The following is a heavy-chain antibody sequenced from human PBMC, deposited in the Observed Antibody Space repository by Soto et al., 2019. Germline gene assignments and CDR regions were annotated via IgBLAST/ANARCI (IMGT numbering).Heavy chain of an antibody. D-gene: IGHD2-21*02. Sequence: GESLKISCKGSGYSFTSYWIGWVRQMPGKGLEWMGIIYPGDSDTRYSPSFQGQVTISADKSISTAYLQWSSLKASDTDMYYCASGACCGGDCSRPGQLWGQGTLVTVSS. V-gene: IGHV5-51*01. CDR2: IYPGDSDT. J-gene: IGHJ1*01. CDR3: ASGACCGGDCSRPGQL. CDR1: GYSFTSYW.